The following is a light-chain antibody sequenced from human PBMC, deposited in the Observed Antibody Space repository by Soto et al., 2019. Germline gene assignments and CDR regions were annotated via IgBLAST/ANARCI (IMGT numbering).Light chain of an antibody. CDR1: QSLLHSNGYNY. CDR3: MQALQTPYT. Sequence: DIVMTQSPLSLPVTPGEPASISCRSSQSLLHSNGYNYLDWYLQKPGQAPQLLIYLGSNRASGVPDRFSGSGLGTDFTLNISRVEAEDVGVYYCMQALQTPYTFGQGTKLEIK. V-gene: IGKV2-28*01. CDR2: LGS. J-gene: IGKJ2*01.